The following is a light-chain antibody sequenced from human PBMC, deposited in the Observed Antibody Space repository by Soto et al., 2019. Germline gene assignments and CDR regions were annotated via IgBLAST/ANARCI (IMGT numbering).Light chain of an antibody. Sequence: EVVLTQSPATLSLSPGERATLSCRASENVRTFVDWYQQKPGQAPRLLIHGASNRATGIPARFSGSGSGTDFTLTISNLEPQDFAVYYCQQHSHWPSWTFGQGTRVEI. CDR2: GAS. CDR3: QQHSHWPSWT. J-gene: IGKJ1*01. CDR1: ENVRTF. V-gene: IGKV3-11*01.